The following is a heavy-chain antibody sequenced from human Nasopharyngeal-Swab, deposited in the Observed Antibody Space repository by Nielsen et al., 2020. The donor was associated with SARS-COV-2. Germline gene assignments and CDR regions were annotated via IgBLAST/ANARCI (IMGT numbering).Heavy chain of an antibody. J-gene: IGHJ4*02. D-gene: IGHD4-17*01. Sequence: GGSLRLSCTASGFTFSSYGMHWVRQAPGKGLEWVAVIWYDGSNKYYADSVKGRFTISRDNSKNTLYLQMNSLRAEATAVYYCARDRTVTTKVYFDYWGQGTLVTVSS. V-gene: IGHV3-33*08. CDR2: IWYDGSNK. CDR3: ARDRTVTTKVYFDY. CDR1: GFTFSSYG.